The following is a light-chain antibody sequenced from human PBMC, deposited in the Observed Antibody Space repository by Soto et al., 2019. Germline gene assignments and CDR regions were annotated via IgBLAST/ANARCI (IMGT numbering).Light chain of an antibody. J-gene: IGLJ2*01. CDR3: CSYAGSYTVV. CDR2: DVN. Sequence: QSALTQPRSVSGSTGQSVTISCTGTSSDVGGYNYVSWYQQHPGKAPKLMIYDVNKRPSGVPDRFSGSKSGNTASLTISGLQAEDEDEYYCCSYAGSYTVVFGGGTQVTVL. V-gene: IGLV2-11*01. CDR1: SSDVGGYNY.